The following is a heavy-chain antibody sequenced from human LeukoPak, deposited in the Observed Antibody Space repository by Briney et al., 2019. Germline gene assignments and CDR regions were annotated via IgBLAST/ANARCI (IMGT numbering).Heavy chain of an antibody. D-gene: IGHD2-21*02. CDR1: DGSISDYH. J-gene: IGHJ6*02. CDR2: MYYTGST. CDR3: ARHLYCGGDCYSGRNHYYGLDV. V-gene: IGHV4-59*08. Sequence: PSETLSLTCTVSDGSISDYHWSWIRQPPGKGLEWIGYMYYTGSTNYNPSLKSRVSISVDTSKRQFSLNLRSVTAADTAVYYCARHLYCGGDCYSGRNHYYGLDVWGQGTTVTVSS.